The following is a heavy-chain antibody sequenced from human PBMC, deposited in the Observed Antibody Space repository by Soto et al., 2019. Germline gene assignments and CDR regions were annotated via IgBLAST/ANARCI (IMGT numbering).Heavy chain of an antibody. V-gene: IGHV1-2*02. CDR2: MNPRSGGT. Sequence: ASVKVSCKASGYTFTNYYMHWVRQAPGQGLEWMGWMNPRSGGTKYAQAFQDRVTMTRDASISTAYMEVTSLRHGDTAVYYCATPLVPRNWNYGIDYWGQGTLVTVSS. CDR3: ATPLVPRNWNYGIDY. J-gene: IGHJ4*02. D-gene: IGHD1-7*01. CDR1: GYTFTNYY.